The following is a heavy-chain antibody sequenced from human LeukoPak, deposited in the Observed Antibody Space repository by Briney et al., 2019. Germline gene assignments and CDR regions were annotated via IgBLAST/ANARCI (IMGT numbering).Heavy chain of an antibody. CDR1: GFTFNNYA. Sequence: GGSLRLSCTASGFTFNNYAMRWVRQAPGKGLEWVSGISGSGGNTFYADSVKGRFTISRDNSKNTPCLQMNSLRVEDTATYYCAKDLEDYYGSGSYSFFDYWGQGTLVTVSS. V-gene: IGHV3-23*01. CDR2: ISGSGGNT. J-gene: IGHJ4*02. CDR3: AKDLEDYYGSGSYSFFDY. D-gene: IGHD3-10*01.